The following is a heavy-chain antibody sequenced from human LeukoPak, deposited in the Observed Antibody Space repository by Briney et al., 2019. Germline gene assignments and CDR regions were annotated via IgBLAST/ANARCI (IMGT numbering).Heavy chain of an antibody. J-gene: IGHJ6*02. V-gene: IGHV1-46*01. CDR2: INPSGGST. Sequence: ASVKVSCKASGYTFTSYYMHWVRQAPGQGLEWMGIINPSGGSTSYAQKFQGRVTMTRDTSTSTVYMELSSLRSEDTAVYYCAREGSSGWDGEYYYYGMDVWGQGTTVTDSS. CDR3: AREGSSGWDGEYYYYGMDV. CDR1: GYTFTSYY. D-gene: IGHD6-19*01.